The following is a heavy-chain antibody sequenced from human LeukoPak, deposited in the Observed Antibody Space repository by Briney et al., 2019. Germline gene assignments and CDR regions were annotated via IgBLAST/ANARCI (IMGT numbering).Heavy chain of an antibody. J-gene: IGHJ4*02. Sequence: ASVKVSCKPSGYTFTNYGISWVRQAPGQGLEWMGWISAYNGNTNYAQKLQGRVTMTTGTSTGTAYMELRSLISDDTAVYYCARDARKWLRLDYFDYWGQGTLVTVSS. D-gene: IGHD5-12*01. V-gene: IGHV1-18*01. CDR2: ISAYNGNT. CDR3: ARDARKWLRLDYFDY. CDR1: GYTFTNYG.